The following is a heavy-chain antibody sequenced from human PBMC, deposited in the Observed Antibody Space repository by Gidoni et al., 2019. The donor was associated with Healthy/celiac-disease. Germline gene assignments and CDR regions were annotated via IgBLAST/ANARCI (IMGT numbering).Heavy chain of an antibody. CDR3: ARWAVRWSHSSSWVSDAFDI. J-gene: IGHJ3*02. V-gene: IGHV1-18*01. D-gene: IGHD6-13*01. CDR2: ISASNGNT. Sequence: HVQLVQSGAEVKKPGASVKVSCTASGSTFTSYGISWVRQAPGQGLAWMGWISASNGNTNYAQKRQGRVNRTTDTSTSTAYMELRSLRADDTAVYYCARWAVRWSHSSSWVSDAFDIWGQGTMVTVSS. CDR1: GSTFTSYG.